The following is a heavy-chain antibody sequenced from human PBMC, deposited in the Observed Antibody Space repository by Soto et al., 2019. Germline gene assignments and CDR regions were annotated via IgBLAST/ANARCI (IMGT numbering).Heavy chain of an antibody. V-gene: IGHV1-3*05. J-gene: IGHJ1*01. CDR1: GYTFENYA. Sequence: QVRLVQSGAEEKKPGASVRLSCKAAGYTFENYALHWVRQAPGQGLEWMGWIHAGQGNTRYAHNFQGRVIITRDTSASAAYMDLSNLRSDDTALYYCARVTFHRLDKWGQGTLLSVSS. CDR2: IHAGQGNT. CDR3: ARVTFHRLDK. D-gene: IGHD3-10*01.